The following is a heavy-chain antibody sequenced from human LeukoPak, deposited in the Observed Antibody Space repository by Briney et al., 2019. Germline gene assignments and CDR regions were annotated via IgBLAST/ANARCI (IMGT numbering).Heavy chain of an antibody. V-gene: IGHV4-59*01. CDR2: IYYTGST. D-gene: IGHD3-10*01. J-gene: IGHJ3*02. CDR1: GDSINSYY. CDR3: ARFMVRGVQRAFDI. Sequence: SETLSLTCTVSGDSINSYYWSWIRQGKGLEWIGYIYYTGSTNYNPSLKSRVTISVDTSKTYFSLKVTSLTAADTAVYYCARFMVRGVQRAFDIWGQGTMVSVSS.